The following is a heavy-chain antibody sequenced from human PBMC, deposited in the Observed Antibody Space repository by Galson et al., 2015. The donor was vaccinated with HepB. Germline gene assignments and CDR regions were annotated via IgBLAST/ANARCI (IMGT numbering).Heavy chain of an antibody. D-gene: IGHD1-26*01. V-gene: IGHV4-39*07. CDR1: GGSISSSSYY. CDR2: IYYSGST. CDR3: AREWGKYGMDV. Sequence: TLSLTCTVSGGSISSSSYYWGWIRQPPGKGLEWIGNIYYSGSTYYNPSLKTRVTISVDTSKNQFSLKLSSVTAADTAVYYCAREWGKYGMDVWGQGTTVTVSS. J-gene: IGHJ6*02.